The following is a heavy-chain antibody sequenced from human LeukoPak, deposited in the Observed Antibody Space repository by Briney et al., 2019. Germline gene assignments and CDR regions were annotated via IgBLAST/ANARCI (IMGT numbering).Heavy chain of an antibody. CDR2: INQDGSER. J-gene: IGHJ4*02. CDR1: GFMFSSYW. CDR3: ARVYCTNGVWHLDY. Sequence: PGGSLRLSCAASGFMFSSYWMTWVRQAPGKGLEWAANINQDGSERYHVDSVKGRFTISRDNAKNSLYLQMNSLRAEDTAVYYCARVYCTNGVWHLDYWSRATMLTVSS. V-gene: IGHV3-7*01. D-gene: IGHD2-8*01.